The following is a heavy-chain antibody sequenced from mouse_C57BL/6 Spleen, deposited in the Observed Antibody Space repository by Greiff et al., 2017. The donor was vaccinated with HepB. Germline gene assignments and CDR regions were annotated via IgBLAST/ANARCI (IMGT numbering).Heavy chain of an antibody. J-gene: IGHJ2*01. CDR2: IDPSDSYT. Sequence: QVQLQQPGTELVKPGASVKLSCKASGYTFTSYWMHWVKQRPGQGLEWIGEIDPSDSYTNYNQKFKGKSTLTVDKSSSTAYMQLSSLTSEDSAVYYCARSSSSPFDYWGQGTTLTVSS. D-gene: IGHD1-1*01. CDR1: GYTFTSYW. CDR3: ARSSSSPFDY. V-gene: IGHV1-69*01.